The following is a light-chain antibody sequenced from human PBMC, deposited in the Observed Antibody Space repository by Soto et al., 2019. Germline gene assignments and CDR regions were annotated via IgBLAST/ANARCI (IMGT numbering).Light chain of an antibody. CDR1: QSINNY. J-gene: IGKJ4*01. CDR3: QQSYSSWLT. CDR2: AAP. V-gene: IGKV1-39*01. Sequence: DVHLAQSPSSLSAAVGDRVTITCRARQSINNYLNWYQQKPGEAPKLLVYAAPTLQDGVPSRFSGSGSGTDFTLTISRLQPEDFAVYYCQQSYSSWLTFGGGTKVEI.